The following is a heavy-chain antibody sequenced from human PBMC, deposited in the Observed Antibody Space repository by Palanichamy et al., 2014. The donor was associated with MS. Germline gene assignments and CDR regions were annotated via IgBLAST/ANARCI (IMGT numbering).Heavy chain of an antibody. CDR1: GFTFSSYS. J-gene: IGHJ3*02. Sequence: EVQLVEVSGEGLVKPGGSLRLSCAASGFTFSSYSMNWVRQAPGKGLEWVSSISSSSSYIYYADSVKGRFTISRDNAKNSLYLQMNSLRAEDTAVYYCARDLPGYYYDSSGRPAFDIWGQGTMVTVSS. CDR2: ISSSSSYI. CDR3: ARDLPGYYYDSSGRPAFDI. D-gene: IGHD3-22*01. V-gene: IGHV3-21*01.